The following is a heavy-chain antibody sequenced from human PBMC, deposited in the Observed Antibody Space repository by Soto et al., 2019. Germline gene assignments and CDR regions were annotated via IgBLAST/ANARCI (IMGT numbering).Heavy chain of an antibody. D-gene: IGHD6-6*01. Sequence: SPTLSLTCALSGDRGSSNRAASNWCRQSLLRGLEWLGRTYYRSKWYNDYAVSANSRITINPDTSKNQSPLQLNSVTPEDTAVYSCARETSSSKKYGMDVWGQGTTVTVSS. CDR3: ARETSSSKKYGMDV. CDR1: GDRGSSNRAA. CDR2: TYYRSKWYN. V-gene: IGHV6-1*01. J-gene: IGHJ6*02.